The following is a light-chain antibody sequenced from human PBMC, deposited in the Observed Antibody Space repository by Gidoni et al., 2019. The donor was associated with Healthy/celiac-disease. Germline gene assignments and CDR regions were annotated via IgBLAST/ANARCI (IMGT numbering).Light chain of an antibody. CDR1: SPNLGNTA. J-gene: IGLJ3*02. CDR3: AAWDDSLNGWV. Sequence: QSVLPQPPSVSEAPRQRVTISCSGSSPNLGNTAVNWYQQLPGKAPKLLIYYEDLLPSGVSDRFSGSKSGTSASLAISGLQSEDEADYYCAAWDDSLNGWVFGGGTKLTVL. CDR2: YED. V-gene: IGLV1-36*01.